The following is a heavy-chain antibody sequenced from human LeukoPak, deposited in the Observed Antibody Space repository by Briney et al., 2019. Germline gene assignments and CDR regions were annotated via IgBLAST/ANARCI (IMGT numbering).Heavy chain of an antibody. CDR3: ARDGGLGHCSSTSCPGDGTDV. CDR2: IYHSGST. V-gene: IGHV4-4*02. J-gene: IGHJ6*02. CDR1: GGSISSSHW. D-gene: IGHD2-2*03. Sequence: SETLSLTCAVSGGSISSSHWWSWVRQPPGKGLEWIGEIYHSGSTNYNPSLKSRVTISVDKSKNQFSLKLSSVTAADTAVYHCARDGGLGHCSSTSCPGDGTDVWGQGTTVTVSS.